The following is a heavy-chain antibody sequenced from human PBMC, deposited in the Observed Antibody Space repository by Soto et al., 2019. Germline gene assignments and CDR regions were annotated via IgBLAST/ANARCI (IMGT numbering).Heavy chain of an antibody. CDR1: GYTFTSYD. J-gene: IGHJ4*02. D-gene: IGHD3-16*02. CDR3: ARGLMITFGGVISRGYYFDY. Sequence: ASVKVSCKASGYTFTSYDINWVRQATGQGLEWMGWMNPNSGNTGYAQKFQGRVTMTRNTSISTAYMELSSLRSEDTAVYYCARGLMITFGGVISRGYYFDYWGQGTLVTVS. V-gene: IGHV1-8*01. CDR2: MNPNSGNT.